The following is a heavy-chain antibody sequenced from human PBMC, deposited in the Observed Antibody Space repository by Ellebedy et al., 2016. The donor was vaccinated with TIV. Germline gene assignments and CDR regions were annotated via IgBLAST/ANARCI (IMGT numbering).Heavy chain of an antibody. CDR1: RDSVNNSSFY. V-gene: IGHV4-61*01. CDR3: ARESFHSERYSGAMDV. CDR2: VYFTGTT. Sequence: MPSETLSLTCSVSRDSVNNSSFYWSWIRQSLGKGLEWIGYVYFTGTTHYTSSLKSRVTISIDTAKNQVSLRMTSVTTADAAVYYCARESFHSERYSGAMDVWGEGTTVTVSS. D-gene: IGHD3-10*01. J-gene: IGHJ6*04.